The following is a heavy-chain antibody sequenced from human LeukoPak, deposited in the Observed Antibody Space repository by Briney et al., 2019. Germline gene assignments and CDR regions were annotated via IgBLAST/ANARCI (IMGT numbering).Heavy chain of an antibody. D-gene: IGHD6-13*01. CDR3: ASGSRSQYSSSWTPTDYYYYGMDV. J-gene: IGHJ6*02. V-gene: IGHV5-51*01. CDR2: IYPGDSDT. CDR1: GYSFTSYW. Sequence: GESLKISCKGSGYSFTSYWIGWVRQMPGKGLEWMGIIYPGDSDTRYSPSFQGQVTISADKSISTAYLQWSSLKASDTDMYYCASGSRSQYSSSWTPTDYYYYGMDVWGQGTTVTVSS.